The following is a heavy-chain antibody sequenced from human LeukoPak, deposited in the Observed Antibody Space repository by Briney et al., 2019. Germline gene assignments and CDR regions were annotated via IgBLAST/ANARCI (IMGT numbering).Heavy chain of an antibody. CDR1: GYTFTSYG. J-gene: IGHJ6*02. V-gene: IGHV1-18*01. Sequence: GASVKVSCTASGYTFTSYGISWVRQAPGQGLEWMGWISAYNGNTNYAQTLQGRVTMTTDTSTSTAYMELRSLRSDDTAVYYCARRCSSTSCSTWSYYYYGMDVWGQGTTVTVSS. CDR3: ARRCSSTSCSTWSYYYYGMDV. CDR2: ISAYNGNT. D-gene: IGHD2-2*01.